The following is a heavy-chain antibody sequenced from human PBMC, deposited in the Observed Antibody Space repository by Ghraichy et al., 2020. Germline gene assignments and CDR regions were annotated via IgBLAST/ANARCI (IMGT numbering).Heavy chain of an antibody. J-gene: IGHJ4*02. CDR3: ARRYGDY. Sequence: SETLSLTCTVSGGPISAYYWSWIRQPPGKGLEWIGYIYNSGDTKYNPSLESRVTISIDTSKNLFSLNLSSVTAADTAVYYCARRYGDYWGQGTLVTVSS. V-gene: IGHV4-59*08. D-gene: IGHD4-17*01. CDR1: GGPISAYY. CDR2: IYNSGDT.